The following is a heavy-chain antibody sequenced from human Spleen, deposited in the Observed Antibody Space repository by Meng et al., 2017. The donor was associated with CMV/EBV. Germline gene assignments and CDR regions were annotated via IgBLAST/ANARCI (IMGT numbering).Heavy chain of an antibody. V-gene: IGHV3-NL1*01. CDR3: ANRYSGYEDVWYFDY. CDR2: INWNGGST. J-gene: IGHJ4*02. Sequence: GESLKISCAASGFTFSSYSMNWVRQAPGKGLEWVSGINWNGGSTGYADSVKGRFTISRDNSKNTLYLQMTSLRAEDTAVYYCANRYSGYEDVWYFDYWGQGTLVTVSS. CDR1: GFTFSSYS. D-gene: IGHD5-12*01.